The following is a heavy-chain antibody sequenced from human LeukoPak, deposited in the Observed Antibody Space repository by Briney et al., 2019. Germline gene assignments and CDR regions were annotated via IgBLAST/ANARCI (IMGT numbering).Heavy chain of an antibody. CDR3: ARDREYSSGWYTHYFDY. Sequence: SETLSLTCTVSGGSVSSGSYYWTWIRQPPGKGLEWIGYIYYSGSTNYNPSLESRVTIAVDMTKNQFSLKLSSVTAADTAVYYCARDREYSSGWYTHYFDYWGQGTLVTVSS. CDR1: GGSVSSGSYY. J-gene: IGHJ4*02. D-gene: IGHD6-19*01. V-gene: IGHV4-61*01. CDR2: IYYSGST.